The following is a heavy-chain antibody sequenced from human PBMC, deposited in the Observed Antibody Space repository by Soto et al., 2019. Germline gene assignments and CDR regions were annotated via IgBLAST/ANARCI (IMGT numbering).Heavy chain of an antibody. V-gene: IGHV3-23*01. CDR1: GFTFSSYA. CDR3: AKDPLFSGIRPYYYDY. CDR2: VSGSGDNT. D-gene: IGHD3-16*01. Sequence: GGSLRLSCAASGFTFSSYAMSWVRQAPGKGLEWVSAVSGSGDNTYYTDSVKGRFTISRDNSKNTLFLQMYSLRAEDTAVYYCAKDPLFSGIRPYYYDYWGQGTLVTGSS. J-gene: IGHJ4*02.